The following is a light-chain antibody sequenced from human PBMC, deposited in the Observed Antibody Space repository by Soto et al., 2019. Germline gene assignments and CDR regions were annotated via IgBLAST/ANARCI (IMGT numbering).Light chain of an antibody. V-gene: IGLV2-23*02. J-gene: IGLJ2*01. Sequence: QSALTQPASVSGSPGQSITISCTGTSSDVGSYNLVSWYQQHPGKAPKLMIYEVSKRPSGVSNRVSGSKSGNTASLTISGLQAEDEADYYCCSYAGSSTLFGGGTKLTAL. CDR2: EVS. CDR1: SSDVGSYNL. CDR3: CSYAGSSTL.